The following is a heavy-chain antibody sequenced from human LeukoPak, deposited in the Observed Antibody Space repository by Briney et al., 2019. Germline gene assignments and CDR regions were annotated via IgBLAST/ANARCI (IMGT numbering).Heavy chain of an antibody. Sequence: PGGSLRLSCAASGNTFSSYAMNWVRQAPGKGLEWVSVISYSGLTTYYADSVKGRFTISRDNSKNTVYLQMNSLRAEDTAVYYCAKARSTVSNFDYWGQGTLVTVSS. CDR1: GNTFSSYA. CDR3: AKARSTVSNFDY. D-gene: IGHD4-11*01. V-gene: IGHV3-23*01. J-gene: IGHJ4*02. CDR2: ISYSGLTT.